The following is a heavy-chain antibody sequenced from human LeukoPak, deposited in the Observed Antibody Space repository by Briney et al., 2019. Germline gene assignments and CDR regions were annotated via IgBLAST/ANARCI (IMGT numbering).Heavy chain of an antibody. CDR2: IYYIGST. CDR1: GGSISSSSYY. Sequence: SETLSLTCTVSGGSISSSSYYWAWIRQPPGKELEWIGSIYYIGSTYYNPSLKSRVTISVDTSKNQFSLKLSSVTAADTAVYYCVGGTALAGIFSDYWGQGTLVTVSS. CDR3: VGGTALAGIFSDY. V-gene: IGHV4-39*07. D-gene: IGHD6-19*01. J-gene: IGHJ4*02.